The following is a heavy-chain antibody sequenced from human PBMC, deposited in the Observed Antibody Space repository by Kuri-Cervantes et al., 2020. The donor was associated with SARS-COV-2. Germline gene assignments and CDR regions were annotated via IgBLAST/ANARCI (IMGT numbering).Heavy chain of an antibody. D-gene: IGHD1-26*01. J-gene: IGHJ5*02. CDR1: GGSFSGYY. CDR3: ARSFRYSGSWSNWFDP. Sequence: SETLSLTCAVYGGSFSGYYWSWIRQPPGKGLEWIGEINHSGSTNYNPSLKSRVTISVDTSKNQFSLKLSSVTAADTAVYYCARSFRYSGSWSNWFDPWGQGTLVTDSS. CDR2: INHSGST. V-gene: IGHV4-34*01.